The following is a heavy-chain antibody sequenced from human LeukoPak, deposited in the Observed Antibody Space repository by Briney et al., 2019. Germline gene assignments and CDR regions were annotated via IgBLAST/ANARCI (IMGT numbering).Heavy chain of an antibody. CDR1: GFTFTSYA. CDR2: ISGSGGST. J-gene: IGHJ4*02. CDR3: ATSSDY. V-gene: IGHV3-23*01. Sequence: PGGSLRLSCAASGFTFTSYAMSWVRQAPGKGLEWVTTISGSGGSTYYADSVKGRFTTSRDNSKNTLYLQLKSLRAEDTAVYFCATSSDYWGQGTLVTVSS.